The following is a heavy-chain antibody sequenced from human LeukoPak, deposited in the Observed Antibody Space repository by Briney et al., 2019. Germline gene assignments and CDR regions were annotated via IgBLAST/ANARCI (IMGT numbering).Heavy chain of an antibody. CDR1: GGTFSSYA. D-gene: IGHD3-10*01. CDR2: IIPILGIA. CDR3: ARDRITMVRGVIPNWFDP. J-gene: IGHJ5*02. Sequence: GASVKVSCKASGGTFSSYAISWVRQAPGQGLEWMGRIIPILGIANYAQKFQGRVTITADKSTSTAYMELSSLRSEDTAVCYCARDRITMVRGVIPNWFDPWGQGTLVTVSS. V-gene: IGHV1-69*04.